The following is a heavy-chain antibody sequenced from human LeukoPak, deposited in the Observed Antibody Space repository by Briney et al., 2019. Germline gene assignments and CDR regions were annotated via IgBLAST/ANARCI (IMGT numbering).Heavy chain of an antibody. D-gene: IGHD6-19*01. V-gene: IGHV3-23*01. CDR1: GFTFSTYA. J-gene: IGHJ6*04. Sequence: PGGSLRLSCAASGFTFSTYAMSWVRQAPGKGLEWVSAISGSVDGTYYADSVKGRFTISRDNSKNTLYLQMNSLRAEDTAVYYCANGAVAGYYYYYGMDVWGKGTTVTVSS. CDR3: ANGAVAGYYYYYGMDV. CDR2: ISGSVDGT.